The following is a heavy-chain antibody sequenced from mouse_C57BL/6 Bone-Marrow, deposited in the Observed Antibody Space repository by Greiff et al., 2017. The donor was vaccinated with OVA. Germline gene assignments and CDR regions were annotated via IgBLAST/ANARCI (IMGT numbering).Heavy chain of an antibody. D-gene: IGHD1-1*01. V-gene: IGHV7-1*01. Sequence: EVKVVESGGGLVQSGRSLRLSCATSGFTFSDFYMEWVRQAPGKGLEWIAASRNKANDYTTEYSASVKGRFIVSRDTSQSILYLQMNALRAEDTAIDYCARKDYYGRGFMDYWGQGTSVTVSS. CDR2: SRNKANDYTT. J-gene: IGHJ4*01. CDR1: GFTFSDFY. CDR3: ARKDYYGRGFMDY.